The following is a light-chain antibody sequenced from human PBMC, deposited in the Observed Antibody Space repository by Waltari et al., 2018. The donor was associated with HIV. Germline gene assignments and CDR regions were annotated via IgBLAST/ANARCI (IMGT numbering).Light chain of an antibody. Sequence: DIVMTQSPDSLAVSLGERATINCKSSQSVLYSSNNKNHLAWYQHKPGQPPKLLIYWASTRESGVPDRFSGNGSGTDFTLTSSSLQAEDVAVYYCQQYWSVPYTFGQGTRLEIK. CDR2: WAS. J-gene: IGKJ2*01. CDR3: QQYWSVPYT. V-gene: IGKV4-1*01. CDR1: QSVLYSSNNKNH.